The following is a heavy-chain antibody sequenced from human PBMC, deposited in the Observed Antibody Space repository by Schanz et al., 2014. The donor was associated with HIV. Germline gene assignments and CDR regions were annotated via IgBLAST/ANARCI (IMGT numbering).Heavy chain of an antibody. Sequence: QVQLVQSGAEVKKPGSSVKVSCKTSGGTFSSFAINWVRQAPGQGLEWMAWVSDYNGNIKYAQKIQDRVSMTTDTSTSTAYMELRSLRSDDTAVYYCARGTYYGSGSYTLDYWGQGTLVTVSS. J-gene: IGHJ4*02. CDR1: GGTFSSFA. V-gene: IGHV1-18*01. CDR3: ARGTYYGSGSYTLDY. D-gene: IGHD3-10*01. CDR2: VSDYNGNI.